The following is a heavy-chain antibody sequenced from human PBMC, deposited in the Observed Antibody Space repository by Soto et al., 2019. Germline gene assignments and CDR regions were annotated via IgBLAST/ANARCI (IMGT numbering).Heavy chain of an antibody. CDR2: IYPGDSDT. J-gene: IGHJ5*02. D-gene: IGHD2-2*01. CDR1: GYSFTSYW. V-gene: IGHV5-51*01. Sequence: PGESLKISCKGSGYSFTSYWIGWVRQMPGKGLEWMGIIYPGDSDTRYSPSFQGQVTISADKSISTAYLQWSSLKASDTAMYYCARLDIVLVPAAIGWFDPWGQGTLVTVS. CDR3: ARLDIVLVPAAIGWFDP.